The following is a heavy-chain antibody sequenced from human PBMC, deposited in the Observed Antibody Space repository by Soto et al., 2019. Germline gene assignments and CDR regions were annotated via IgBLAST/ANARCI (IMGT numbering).Heavy chain of an antibody. J-gene: IGHJ4*02. Sequence: ASVKVSCKASGYTFTGYYMHWVRQAPGQGLEWMGWINPNSGGTNYAQKFQGRVTMTRDTSISTAYMELSRLRSDDTAVYYCARVSFETSGYADYWGQGTLVTVSS. CDR3: ARVSFETSGYADY. CDR1: GYTFTGYY. V-gene: IGHV1-2*02. D-gene: IGHD3-22*01. CDR2: INPNSGGT.